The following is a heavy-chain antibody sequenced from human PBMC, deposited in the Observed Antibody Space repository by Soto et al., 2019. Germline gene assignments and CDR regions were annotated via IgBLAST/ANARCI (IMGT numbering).Heavy chain of an antibody. D-gene: IGHD2-21*01. J-gene: IGHJ4*01. CDR2: IATTGETT. Sequence: EVHLLESGGGLVQPGGSLRLSCAASGFTFNTYDMSWVRQAPGTGLEWVSSIATTGETTFYADSVRGRFTISRDNSKNTPFLQINTLRADDTAIYYCGRHWGGWGHGTLVTVSS. CDR1: GFTFNTYD. V-gene: IGHV3-23*01. CDR3: GRHWGG.